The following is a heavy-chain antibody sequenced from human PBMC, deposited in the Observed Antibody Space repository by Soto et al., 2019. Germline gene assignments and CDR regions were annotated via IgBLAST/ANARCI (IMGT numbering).Heavy chain of an antibody. D-gene: IGHD3-22*01. Sequence: QVQLQESGPGLVKPSGTLPLTCAVSGDSISSSNWWSWVRQPPGKGLEWIGEIYHSGSTNYNPSLKSRVTISMDKSNNQFSLNLCSVTAADTAVYYCARGSSYFEGSDYHMDVWGKGTTVTVSS. V-gene: IGHV4-4*02. CDR2: IYHSGST. CDR1: GDSISSSNW. J-gene: IGHJ6*03. CDR3: ARGSSYFEGSDYHMDV.